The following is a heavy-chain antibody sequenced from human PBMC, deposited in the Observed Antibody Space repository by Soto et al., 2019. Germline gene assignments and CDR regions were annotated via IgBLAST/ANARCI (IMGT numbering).Heavy chain of an antibody. Sequence: QVQLQQWGAGLLKPSETLSLTCAVYGGSFSGYYWSWIRQPPGKGLEWIGEINHSGSTNYNPSLKSRVTISVDTSKNQFSLKLSSVTAADTAVYYCATGCSSTSYYCLNFDPWGQGTLVTVSS. CDR1: GGSFSGYY. CDR2: INHSGST. D-gene: IGHD2-2*01. CDR3: ATGCSSTSYYCLNFDP. J-gene: IGHJ5*02. V-gene: IGHV4-34*01.